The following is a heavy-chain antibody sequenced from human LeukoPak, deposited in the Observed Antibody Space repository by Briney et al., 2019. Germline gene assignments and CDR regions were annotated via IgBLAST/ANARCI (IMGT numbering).Heavy chain of an antibody. CDR1: GFIFSTYA. D-gene: IGHD2-2*01. CDR2: ISYDGNNK. CDR3: ARDPVVPAALTHYYYYYGMDV. Sequence: GGSLRLSCAASGFIFSTYAMHWVRQAPGKGLEWVAVISYDGNNKNYADSVKGRFTISRDNSKNTLSLQMNSLRAEDTAVYYCARDPVVPAALTHYYYYYGMDVWGQGTTVTVSS. J-gene: IGHJ6*02. V-gene: IGHV3-30*04.